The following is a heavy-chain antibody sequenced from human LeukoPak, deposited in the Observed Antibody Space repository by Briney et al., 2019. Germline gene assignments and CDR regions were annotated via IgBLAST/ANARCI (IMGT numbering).Heavy chain of an antibody. Sequence: GASVKVSCKASGYTFTSYYMHWVRQAPGQGLEWMGIINPSGGSTSYAQKFQGRVTMTRDMSTSTVYMELSSLRSEDTAVYYCARGDSSGYYPPAGPFDYWGQGTLVTDSS. CDR1: GYTFTSYY. V-gene: IGHV1-46*01. J-gene: IGHJ4*02. D-gene: IGHD3-22*01. CDR2: INPSGGST. CDR3: ARGDSSGYYPPAGPFDY.